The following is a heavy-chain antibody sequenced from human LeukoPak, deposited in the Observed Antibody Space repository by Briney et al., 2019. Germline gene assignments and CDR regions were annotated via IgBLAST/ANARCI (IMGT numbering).Heavy chain of an antibody. CDR1: GYTFPSYF. J-gene: IGHJ4*02. CDR3: ALYKGSGSYYPIDY. CDR2: INPTGGST. Sequence: GASVKVSCKASGYTFPSYFMHWVRQALGQGLEWMGIINPTGGSTTYAQKFQGRVTMTRDTSTSTVYMELSSLRSDDTAVYYCALYKGSGSYYPIDYWGQGTLVTVSS. V-gene: IGHV1-46*01. D-gene: IGHD3-10*01.